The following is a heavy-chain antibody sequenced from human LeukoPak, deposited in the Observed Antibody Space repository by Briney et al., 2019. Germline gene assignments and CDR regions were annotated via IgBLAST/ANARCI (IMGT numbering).Heavy chain of an antibody. J-gene: IGHJ4*02. D-gene: IGHD2-2*01. CDR3: AKEPKIPAPAYYFDY. V-gene: IGHV3-23*01. CDR2: ISGSGGNT. CDR1: GFTFSSYA. Sequence: GGSLRLSCAAAGFTFSSYAMGWVRPAAGKVMEWISAISGSGGNTYYADTVKGRFTFSRDKSKSTLYLQMSSLRAEDTAVYYCAKEPKIPAPAYYFDYGGQGTLVTVSS.